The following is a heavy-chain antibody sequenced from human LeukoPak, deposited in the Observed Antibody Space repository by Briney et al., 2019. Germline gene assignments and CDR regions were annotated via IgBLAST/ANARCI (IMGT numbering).Heavy chain of an antibody. CDR1: GYTFTGYY. CDR2: INPSSGGT. D-gene: IGHD7-27*01. Sequence: ASVTVSCTASGYTFTGYYMHWVRQAPGQGLEWMGWINPSSGGTNYAQKFQGRVTMTRDTSISTAYMELSRLRSDDTAVYYCARVGMRGLDYWGQGTLVTVSS. J-gene: IGHJ4*02. CDR3: ARVGMRGLDY. V-gene: IGHV1-2*02.